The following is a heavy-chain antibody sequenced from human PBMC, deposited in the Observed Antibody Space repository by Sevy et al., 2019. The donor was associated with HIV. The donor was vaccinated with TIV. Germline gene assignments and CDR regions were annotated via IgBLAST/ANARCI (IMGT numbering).Heavy chain of an antibody. D-gene: IGHD4-17*01. CDR1: GFTFSNAW. CDR3: TTWNYGDYLYFQH. J-gene: IGHJ1*01. Sequence: GGSLRLSCAASGFTFSNAWMSWVRQAPGKGLEWVGRIKSKTDGGTTDYAAPVKGRFTISRDDSKNTLYLQMNSLKTEDTAVYYCTTWNYGDYLYFQHWGQGTLVTVSS. CDR2: IKSKTDGGTT. V-gene: IGHV3-15*01.